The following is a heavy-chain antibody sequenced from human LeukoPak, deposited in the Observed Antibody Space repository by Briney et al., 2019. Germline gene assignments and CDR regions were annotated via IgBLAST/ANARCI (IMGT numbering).Heavy chain of an antibody. D-gene: IGHD2-15*01. CDR1: GFTMSRYY. V-gene: IGHV3-7*01. CDR3: ARESRLGYCSGGNCYYQDGAFDI. Sequence: AVTLILSCGVAGFTMSRYYVTWGRIAQSKGQELVANIKQDESDKYYVDSVKGRFTISRDNAKNSLYLQMNSLRAEDTAVYYCARESRLGYCSGGNCYYQDGAFDIWGQGTMVTVSS. CDR2: IKQDESDK. J-gene: IGHJ3*02.